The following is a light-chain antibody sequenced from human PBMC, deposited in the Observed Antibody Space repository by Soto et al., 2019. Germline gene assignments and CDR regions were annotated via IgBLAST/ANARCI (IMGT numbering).Light chain of an antibody. V-gene: IGLV2-14*01. CDR3: SSYTITNSWV. J-gene: IGLJ3*02. Sequence: QSALIQPASVSGSPGQSLIISCTGTGGDFGSSTYVSWYQQHSDKAPKVVIYEVNKRPSGVSSRFSGAKSGSTASLTISGLQGDDEATYFCSSYTITNSWVFGGGTKVTVL. CDR2: EVN. CDR1: GGDFGSSTY.